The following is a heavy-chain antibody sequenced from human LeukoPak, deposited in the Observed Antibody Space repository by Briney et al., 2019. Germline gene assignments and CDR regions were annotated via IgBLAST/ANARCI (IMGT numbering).Heavy chain of an antibody. CDR1: GFTFSSYG. J-gene: IGHJ4*02. V-gene: IGHV3-66*01. CDR2: ISSAGTT. Sequence: GGSLRLSCAASGFTFSSYGMHWVRQAPGKGLEWVSIISSAGTTYYADSVKGRFTISRDNSKNTVYLQVNSLRDEDTAVYYCARDLEAANTYYFDYWGQGTMVTVSS. CDR3: ARDLEAANTYYFDY. D-gene: IGHD6-13*01.